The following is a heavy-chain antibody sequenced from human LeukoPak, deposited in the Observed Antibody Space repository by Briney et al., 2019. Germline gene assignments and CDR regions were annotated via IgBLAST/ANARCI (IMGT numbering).Heavy chain of an antibody. V-gene: IGHV1-18*01. Sequence: ASVKVSCKTSGYTFTYYGISGVRQAPGQGLERMRWISAHYANTNYAQKLQGRVTMTTDTSTSTAHMELRSLRSDDTAVYYCARDFYSITIFGVATSDNWFDPWGHGTLVTVSS. CDR3: ARDFYSITIFGVATSDNWFDP. J-gene: IGHJ5*02. CDR2: ISAHYANT. D-gene: IGHD3-3*01. CDR1: GYTFTYYG.